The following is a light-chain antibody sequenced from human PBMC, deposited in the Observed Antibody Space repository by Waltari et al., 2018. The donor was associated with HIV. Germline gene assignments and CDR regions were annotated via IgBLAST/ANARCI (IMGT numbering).Light chain of an antibody. CDR1: SNDVGGYNY. CDR3: TSYASSSSLL. J-gene: IGLJ2*01. CDR2: EVR. Sequence: QSALTQPATVSGSPGQSITISCTGGSNDVGGYNYVSWYQHLPGKAPKLIIYEVRNRPSGVSNLFSVSKSGNTASLTISGLQAEDEADYYCTSYASSSSLLFGGGTKLTVL. V-gene: IGLV2-14*01.